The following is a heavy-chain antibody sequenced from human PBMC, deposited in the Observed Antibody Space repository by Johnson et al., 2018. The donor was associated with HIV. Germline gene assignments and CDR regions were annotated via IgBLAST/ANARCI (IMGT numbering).Heavy chain of an antibody. D-gene: IGHD1-26*01. Sequence: QVQLVESGGGVVQPGRSLRLSCAASRFTFSSYAMHWVRQAPGKGLEWVAVISYDGSNKYYADSVKGRFTIARDNSKNTLYLQMGSLRDEDMSVYYCARGGCVVGNAFDIWGQVTMVTVSS. CDR3: ARGGCVVGNAFDI. J-gene: IGHJ3*02. CDR2: ISYDGSNK. CDR1: RFTFSSYA. V-gene: IGHV3-30*14.